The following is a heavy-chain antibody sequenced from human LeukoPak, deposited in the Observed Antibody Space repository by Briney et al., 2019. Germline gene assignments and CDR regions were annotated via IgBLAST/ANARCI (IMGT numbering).Heavy chain of an antibody. J-gene: IGHJ4*02. D-gene: IGHD6-13*01. Sequence: SGGSLRLSCAASGFTFSDYYMSWICQAPGKGLEWVSYISSSGSTIYYADSVKGRFTISRDNAKNSLYLQMNSLRAEDTAVYYCARDQRIAAAGTIVDYWGQGTLVTVSS. CDR2: ISSSGSTI. CDR3: ARDQRIAAAGTIVDY. CDR1: GFTFSDYY. V-gene: IGHV3-11*01.